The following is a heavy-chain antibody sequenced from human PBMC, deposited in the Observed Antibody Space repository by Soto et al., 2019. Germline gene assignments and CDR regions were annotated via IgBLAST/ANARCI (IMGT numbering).Heavy chain of an antibody. J-gene: IGHJ4*02. CDR2: IIPIFGTP. V-gene: IGHV1-69*06. CDR1: GGTFNNYV. D-gene: IGHD2-2*01. CDR3: AGRCDGTNCLAHFDY. Sequence: SVKVSCKASGGTFNNYVINWVRQAPGQGLEWMAGIIPIFGTPNYAQKFQGRVTITADKSTSTAHMELNSLRSEDTAVYYCAGRCDGTNCLAHFDYWGQGTLVTVSS.